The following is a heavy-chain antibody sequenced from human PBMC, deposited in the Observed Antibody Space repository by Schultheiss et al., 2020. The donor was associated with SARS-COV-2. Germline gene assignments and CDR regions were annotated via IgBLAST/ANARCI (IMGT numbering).Heavy chain of an antibody. CDR3: ARVEVPSFYGDYRRAFDI. J-gene: IGHJ3*02. D-gene: IGHD4-17*01. Sequence: GGSLRLSCAASGFTFSSYSMNWVRQAPGKGLEWVSAISGSGGSTYYADSVKGRFTISRDNSKNTLYLQMNSLRAEDTAVYYCARVEVPSFYGDYRRAFDIWGQGTMVTVSS. CDR2: ISGSGGST. V-gene: IGHV3-23*01. CDR1: GFTFSSYS.